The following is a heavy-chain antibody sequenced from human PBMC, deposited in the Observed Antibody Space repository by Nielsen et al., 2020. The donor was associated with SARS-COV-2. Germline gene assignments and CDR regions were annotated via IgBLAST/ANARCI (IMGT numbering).Heavy chain of an antibody. D-gene: IGHD6-13*01. CDR2: ISYDGSNK. J-gene: IGHJ4*02. V-gene: IGHV3-30-3*01. CDR3: ARDGPRIAAAELDY. Sequence: WIRQPPGKGLEWVAVISYDGSNKYYADSVKGRFTISRDNSKNTLYLQMNSLRAEDTAVYYCARDGPRIAAAELDYWGQGTLVTVSS.